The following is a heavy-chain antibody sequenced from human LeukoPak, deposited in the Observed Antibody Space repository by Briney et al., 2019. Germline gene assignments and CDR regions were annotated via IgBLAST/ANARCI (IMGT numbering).Heavy chain of an antibody. Sequence: PGGSLRLSCGASGSTFSSYAMSWVRQAPGNGLEWVADIKQDGGDKNYVDSVKGRFTISRDNAKNSLYLQMNSLRAEDTAVYYCAKSGGSYYDYWGQGTLVTVSS. J-gene: IGHJ4*02. CDR1: GSTFSSYA. V-gene: IGHV3-7*01. CDR2: IKQDGGDK. CDR3: AKSGGSYYDY. D-gene: IGHD2-15*01.